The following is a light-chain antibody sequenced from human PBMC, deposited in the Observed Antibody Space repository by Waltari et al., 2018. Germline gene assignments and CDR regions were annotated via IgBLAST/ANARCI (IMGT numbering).Light chain of an antibody. CDR3: QQSYSSPLT. Sequence: DIEMTQSPSSLSASVGDRLTITCRASETIGSYLNWYQQKAGKAPKVLIYAAANLQSGVPSRFIGSGSGTDFSLTITSVQPEDFGIYYCQQSYSSPLTFGGGTKVEVK. J-gene: IGKJ4*01. V-gene: IGKV1-39*01. CDR1: ETIGSY. CDR2: AAA.